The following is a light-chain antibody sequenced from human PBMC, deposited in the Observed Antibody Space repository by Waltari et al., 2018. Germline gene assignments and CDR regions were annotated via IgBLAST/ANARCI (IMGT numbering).Light chain of an antibody. CDR1: SSNIGAGYV. Sequence: SVLTQPTSVSGATGQRVTISCTGSSSNIGAGYVLHWYQRLPGTAPKLLIYGNSNRPSGVPDRFSGSNSGTSASLVITGLQAEDEADYYCQSYDSSLSGYVVFGGGTKLTVL. J-gene: IGLJ2*01. CDR3: QSYDSSLSGYVV. V-gene: IGLV1-40*01. CDR2: GNS.